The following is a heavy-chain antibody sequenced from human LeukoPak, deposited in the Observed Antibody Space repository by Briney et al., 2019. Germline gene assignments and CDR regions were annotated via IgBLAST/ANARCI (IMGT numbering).Heavy chain of an antibody. CDR1: GFTFSSYA. CDR3: AKASSPLVVVPAAIGY. V-gene: IGHV3-23*01. J-gene: IGHJ4*02. D-gene: IGHD2-2*01. Sequence: PGRSLRLSCAASGFTFSSYAMHWVRQAPGKGLEWVSAISGSGGSTYYADSVKGRFTISRDNSKNTLYLQMNSLRAEDTAVYYCAKASSPLVVVPAAIGYWGQGTLVTVSS. CDR2: ISGSGGST.